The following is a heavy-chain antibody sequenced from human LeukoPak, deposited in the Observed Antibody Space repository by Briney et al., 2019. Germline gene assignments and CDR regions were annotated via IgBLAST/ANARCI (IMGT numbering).Heavy chain of an antibody. V-gene: IGHV3-23*01. J-gene: IGHJ4*02. CDR3: AKIARADELSQPDS. CDR1: GFTFSSYA. CDR2: ITDSSSGGST. D-gene: IGHD2-15*01. Sequence: GGSLRLSCAASGFTFSSYAMSWVRQAPGKGLEWVSSITDSSSGGSTYYADSMKGRFTISRDNSKNTLYLQMNSLRAEDTSVYYCAKIARADELSQPDSWGQGTLVTVSS.